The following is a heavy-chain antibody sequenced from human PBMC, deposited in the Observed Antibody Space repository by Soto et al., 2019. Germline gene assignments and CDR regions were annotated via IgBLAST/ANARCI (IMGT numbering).Heavy chain of an antibody. J-gene: IGHJ3*02. V-gene: IGHV5-51*01. Sequence: GESLKISCKGSGYSFTSYWIGWVRQMPGKGPEWMGIIYSGDSDTRYSPSFQGQVTISADKSISTAYLQWSSLKASDTAMYYCARRSIVPAAIRAFDIWGQGTMVTVSS. D-gene: IGHD2-2*01. CDR1: GYSFTSYW. CDR3: ARRSIVPAAIRAFDI. CDR2: IYSGDSDT.